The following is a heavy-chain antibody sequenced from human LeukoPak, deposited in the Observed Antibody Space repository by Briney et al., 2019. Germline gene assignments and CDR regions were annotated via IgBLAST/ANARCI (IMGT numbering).Heavy chain of an antibody. CDR1: GFTFSSYW. CDR2: INSDGSST. CDR3: ARVASPFGVVISNWFDP. V-gene: IGHV3-74*01. D-gene: IGHD3-3*01. J-gene: IGHJ5*02. Sequence: LPGGSLRLSCAASGFTFSSYWMHWVRQAPGKGLVWVSRINSDGSSTSYADSVKGRFTISRDNAKNTLYLQMNSLRAEDTAVYYCARVASPFGVVISNWFDPWGQGTLVTVTS.